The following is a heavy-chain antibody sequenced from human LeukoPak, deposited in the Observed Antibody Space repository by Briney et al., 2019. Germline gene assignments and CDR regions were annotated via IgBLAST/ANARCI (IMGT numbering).Heavy chain of an antibody. J-gene: IGHJ4*02. CDR1: GFTFSSYA. D-gene: IGHD4-17*01. Sequence: GGSLRLSCAASGFTFSSYAMSWVRQAPGKGLEWVSAISGSGGSTYYADSVKGRFTISRDNSKDTLYLQMNSLRAEDTAVYYCAKVRDDYGDYFDYWGQGTLVTVSS. V-gene: IGHV3-23*01. CDR2: ISGSGGST. CDR3: AKVRDDYGDYFDY.